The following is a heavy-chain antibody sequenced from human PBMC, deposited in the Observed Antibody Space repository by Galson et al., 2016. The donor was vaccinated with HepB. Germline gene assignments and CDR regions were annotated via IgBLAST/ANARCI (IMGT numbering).Heavy chain of an antibody. CDR2: ISYEGSHM. CDR1: GFTFSSHA. V-gene: IGHV3-30*18. CDR3: AKDQAPFRFGDYHFDS. J-gene: IGHJ4*02. Sequence: SLRLSCAASGFTFSSHAMHWVRQAPGKGLEWVAVISYEGSHMYSADPVKGRFTLSRDNSNNTLYIQMNSLRPEDTAVYYCAKDQAPFRFGDYHFDSWGQGTLVIVSS. D-gene: IGHD3-10*01.